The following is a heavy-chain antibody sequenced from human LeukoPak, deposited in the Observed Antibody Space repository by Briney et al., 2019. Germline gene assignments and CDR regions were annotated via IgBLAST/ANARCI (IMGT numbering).Heavy chain of an antibody. J-gene: IGHJ4*02. D-gene: IGHD6-19*01. V-gene: IGHV3-30*18. CDR1: GFTFSSYA. CDR2: ISYDGYNK. CDR3: AKAGSSGSFDS. Sequence: GGSLRLSCAASGFTFSSYAMHWVRQASGKGLEWVALISYDGYNKYYADSVKGRFSISRDNSKNTLYLQMNSLRADDTAIYYCAKAGSSGSFDSWGQGTLVIVSS.